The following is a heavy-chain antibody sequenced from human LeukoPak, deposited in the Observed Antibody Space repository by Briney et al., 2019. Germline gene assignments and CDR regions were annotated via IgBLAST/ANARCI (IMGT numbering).Heavy chain of an antibody. V-gene: IGHV6-1*01. J-gene: IGHJ5*02. CDR1: GDSVSSNTAA. CDR3: ARDILGEGST. Sequence: SQTLSLTCAISGDSVSSNTAAWTWLTQSPSRGLEWLGSTYYRSTWCHDYALSVKSQITIATDTSKNQISLQLNSVAPEDTAVYYCARDILGEGSTWGQGTLVTVSS. CDR2: TYYRSTWCH.